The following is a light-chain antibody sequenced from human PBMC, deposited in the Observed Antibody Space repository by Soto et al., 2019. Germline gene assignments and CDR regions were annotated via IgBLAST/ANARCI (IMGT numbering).Light chain of an antibody. CDR2: GAS. Sequence: EIVLTQSPGTLSLSPGERATLSCRASPSVSSSYLAWSQQKPGQAPRLLIYGASIRATGIPDRFSGSGSGTEFTFTISRLEPEDVEVSSCQQYGGSPPGLTFGGGTKVEIK. V-gene: IGKV3-20*01. J-gene: IGKJ4*01. CDR1: PSVSSSY. CDR3: QQYGGSPPGLT.